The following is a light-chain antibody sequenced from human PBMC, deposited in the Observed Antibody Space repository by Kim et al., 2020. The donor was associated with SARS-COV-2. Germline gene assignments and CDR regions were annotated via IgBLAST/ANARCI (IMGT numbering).Light chain of an antibody. J-gene: IGKJ2*01. CDR1: QSISSW. V-gene: IGKV1-5*01. Sequence: GDRVTITCRASQSISSWLAWYQQKPEKAPKLLIYDASNLESGVPSRFSGSGSGTDFTLTITSLQPDDFATYYCQQYKTYPLTFGQGTKLEIK. CDR2: DAS. CDR3: QQYKTYPLT.